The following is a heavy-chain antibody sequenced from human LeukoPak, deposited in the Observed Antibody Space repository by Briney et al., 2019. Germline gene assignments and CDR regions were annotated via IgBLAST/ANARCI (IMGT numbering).Heavy chain of an antibody. V-gene: IGHV3-23*01. Sequence: GGSLKLSCEASGFTFSSYAIRWVRQAPGTGLEWVSSIPGSGGATYYADSVRGRFSISRDSSKNTVYLQMNSLRAGDTAVYYCAKDPIFSGSYGVFDYWGLGTLVTVSS. D-gene: IGHD1-26*01. J-gene: IGHJ4*02. CDR3: AKDPIFSGSYGVFDY. CDR2: IPGSGGAT. CDR1: GFTFSSYA.